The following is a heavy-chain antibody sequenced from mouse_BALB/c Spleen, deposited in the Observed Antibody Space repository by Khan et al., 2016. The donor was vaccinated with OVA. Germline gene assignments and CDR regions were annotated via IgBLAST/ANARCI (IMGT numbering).Heavy chain of an antibody. CDR2: IWGGGGT. Sequence: VQLQESGPGLVAPAQRLSISCTVSGFSLSRYNIHWVRQPPGKGLEWLGMIWGGGGTDYNSTLKSRLSISKDNSKSQVFLDMNNLQTVDTAKYYWARADYRYDGYYAMDYWGQGTSVTVSS. CDR3: ARADYRYDGYYAMDY. D-gene: IGHD2-14*01. CDR1: GFSLSRYN. V-gene: IGHV2-6-4*01. J-gene: IGHJ4*01.